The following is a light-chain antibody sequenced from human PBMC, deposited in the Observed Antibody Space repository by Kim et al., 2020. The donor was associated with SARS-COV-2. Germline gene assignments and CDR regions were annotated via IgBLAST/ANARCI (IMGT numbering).Light chain of an antibody. J-gene: IGLJ3*02. Sequence: GQRVTISCSGRSSNIGSNPINWYQQLPGRAPKLVIYKNNQRPSGVPDRFSGSKSGTSASLAISGLQSEDEADYYCATWDDSLNVPVFGGGTQLTVL. V-gene: IGLV1-44*01. CDR1: SSNIGSNP. CDR3: ATWDDSLNVPV. CDR2: KNN.